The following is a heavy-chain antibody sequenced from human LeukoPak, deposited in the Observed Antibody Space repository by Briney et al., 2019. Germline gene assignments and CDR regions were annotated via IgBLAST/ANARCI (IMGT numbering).Heavy chain of an antibody. CDR3: ARDARITIFGVVNPYYYMDV. D-gene: IGHD3-3*01. Sequence: SVKVSCKASGGTFSNYAISWVRQAPGQGLEWMGGIIPIFGTANYAQKFQGRVTITADKSTSTAYMELSSLRSEDTAVYYCARDARITIFGVVNPYYYMDVWGKGTTVTVSS. CDR1: GGTFSNYA. J-gene: IGHJ6*03. V-gene: IGHV1-69*06. CDR2: IIPIFGTA.